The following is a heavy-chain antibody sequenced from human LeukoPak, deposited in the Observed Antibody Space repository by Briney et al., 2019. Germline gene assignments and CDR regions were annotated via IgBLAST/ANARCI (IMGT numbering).Heavy chain of an antibody. V-gene: IGHV3-13*01. Sequence: PGGSLRLSCAASGFTFSSYDMHWVRQATGKGLEWVSATGTAGDTYYPGSVKGRFTISRENAKNSLYLQMNSLRAGDTAVYYCARESDYGDYFDYWGQGTLVTVSS. J-gene: IGHJ4*02. CDR2: TGTAGDT. CDR3: ARESDYGDYFDY. CDR1: GFTFSSYD. D-gene: IGHD3-16*01.